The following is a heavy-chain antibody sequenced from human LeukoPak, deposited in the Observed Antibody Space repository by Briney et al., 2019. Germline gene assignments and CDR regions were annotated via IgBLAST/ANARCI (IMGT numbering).Heavy chain of an antibody. V-gene: IGHV3-23*01. CDR2: ISGSGGST. D-gene: IGHD5-24*01. CDR1: GFTFSSYA. J-gene: IGHJ6*02. CDR3: AKPLEVAPDYYYYGMDV. Sequence: PGGSLRLSCAASGFTFSSYAMSWVRQAPGKGLEWVSAISGSGGSTYYADSVKGRFTISRDNSKNTLYLQMNSLRAEDTAVYYCAKPLEVAPDYYYYGMDVWGQGTTVTVSS.